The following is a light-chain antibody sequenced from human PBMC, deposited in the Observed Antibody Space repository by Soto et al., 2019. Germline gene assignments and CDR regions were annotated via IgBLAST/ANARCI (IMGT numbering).Light chain of an antibody. CDR2: EVS. V-gene: IGLV2-8*01. Sequence: QSALTQPPSTSGSPGQSVTISCTGTSSDVGGYSYVSWYQHHPGKAPRLMVYEVSKRPSGVPDRFSGSKSGNTASLTVSGLQTEDEADYYCTSYAGSLPVVFGGGTKLTVL. CDR3: TSYAGSLPVV. CDR1: SSDVGGYSY. J-gene: IGLJ2*01.